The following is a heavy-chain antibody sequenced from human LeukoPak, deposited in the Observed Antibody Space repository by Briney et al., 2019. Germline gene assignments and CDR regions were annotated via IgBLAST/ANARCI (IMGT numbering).Heavy chain of an antibody. D-gene: IGHD2-2*01. CDR3: ARMKDIVVVPAAPTTGERDAFDI. CDR1: GGTFSSYA. J-gene: IGHJ3*02. Sequence: ASVKVSCKASGGTFSSYAISWVRQAPGQGLEWMGGIIPIFGTANYAQKFQGRVTITADESTSTAYMELSGLRSEDTAVYYCARMKDIVVVPAAPTTGERDAFDIWGQGTMVTVSS. V-gene: IGHV1-69*13. CDR2: IIPIFGTA.